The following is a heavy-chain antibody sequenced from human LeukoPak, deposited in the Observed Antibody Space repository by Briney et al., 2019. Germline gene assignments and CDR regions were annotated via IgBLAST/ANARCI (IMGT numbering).Heavy chain of an antibody. D-gene: IGHD6-19*01. V-gene: IGHV3-7*01. CDR3: ARDSSGWKDTFDI. CDR2: IKQDGSEK. J-gene: IGHJ3*02. Sequence: PGGSLRLSCAASGFTFSSYWMSWVRQAPGKGLEWVANIKQDGSEKYYVDSVKGRFTISRDNAKNSLYLQMDSLRAEDTAVYYRARDSSGWKDTFDIWGQGTMVTVSS. CDR1: GFTFSSYW.